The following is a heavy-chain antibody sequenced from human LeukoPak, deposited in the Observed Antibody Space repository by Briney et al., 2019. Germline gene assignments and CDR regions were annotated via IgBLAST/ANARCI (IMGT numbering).Heavy chain of an antibody. Sequence: GESLKISCEGSGYSFTTYWIGWVRQMPGKGLELMGIIYPGDSDTRYSPSFRGQVTISADKSISTAYLQWSSLKASDTAMYYCVRIPKVDSSIDRYFDCWGQGILVTVSA. CDR3: VRIPKVDSSIDRYFDC. V-gene: IGHV5-51*01. J-gene: IGHJ4*02. D-gene: IGHD5-18*01. CDR2: IYPGDSDT. CDR1: GYSFTTYW.